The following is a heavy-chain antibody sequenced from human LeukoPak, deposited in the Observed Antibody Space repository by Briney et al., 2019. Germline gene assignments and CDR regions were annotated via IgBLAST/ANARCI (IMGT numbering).Heavy chain of an antibody. CDR1: GGTFSSYA. CDR2: IIPIFGTA. V-gene: IGHV1-69*05. D-gene: IGHD1-26*01. J-gene: IGHJ5*02. CDR3: ARERGKSGWFDP. Sequence: GASVKVSCKASGGTFSSYAISWVRQAPGQGLEWMGGIIPIFGTANYAQKFQGRVTITTDESTSTAYMELSSLRSEDTAVYYCARERGKSGWFDPWGQGTLVTVSS.